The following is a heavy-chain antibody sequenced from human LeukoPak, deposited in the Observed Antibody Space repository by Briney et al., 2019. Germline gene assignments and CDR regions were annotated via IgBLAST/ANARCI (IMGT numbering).Heavy chain of an antibody. J-gene: IGHJ4*02. V-gene: IGHV4-39*01. CDR2: IYHSGST. Sequence: SETLSLTCTVSGGSMSSSTYYWGWIRQPPGKGLEWIGSIYHSGSTYYNPSLKSRVTISVDTSKNQFSLKLSSVTAADTAVYYCAIHLGIQLWFLDYWGQGTLVTVSS. CDR3: AIHLGIQLWFLDY. CDR1: GGSMSSSTYY. D-gene: IGHD5-18*01.